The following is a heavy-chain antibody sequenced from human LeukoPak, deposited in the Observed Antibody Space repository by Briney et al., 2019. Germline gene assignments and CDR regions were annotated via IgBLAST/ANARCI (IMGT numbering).Heavy chain of an antibody. V-gene: IGHV3-21*01. CDR3: ARDGVGSYDHFDY. CDR1: GFTLSSYA. Sequence: GGSLRLSCVASGFTLSSYAMNWVRQAPGKGLEWLSSINGRSDYIYYADSVKDRFTISRDNAKNSLYLQMNSLRAEDTAVYYCARDGVGSYDHFDYWGQGTLVTVSS. J-gene: IGHJ4*02. D-gene: IGHD1-26*01. CDR2: INGRSDYI.